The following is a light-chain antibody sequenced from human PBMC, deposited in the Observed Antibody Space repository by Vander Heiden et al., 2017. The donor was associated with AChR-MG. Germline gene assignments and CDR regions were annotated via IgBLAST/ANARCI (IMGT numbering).Light chain of an antibody. CDR1: HSVTNN. V-gene: IGKV3-15*01. CDR3: QQDNTWRT. Sequence: EIVMTQSPATLSVSTGGRASPSCRATHSVTNNLDWYQQKPSQAPRLLIYGASTRASGIPARFSGSGSGTEFTLTSSSLQYEDFAVYYWQQDNTWRTFGHGTKVDVK. CDR2: GAS. J-gene: IGKJ3*01.